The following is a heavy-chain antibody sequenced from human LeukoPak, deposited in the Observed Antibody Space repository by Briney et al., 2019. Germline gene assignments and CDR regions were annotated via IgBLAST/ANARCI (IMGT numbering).Heavy chain of an antibody. CDR3: ATYSNYGSYFDY. J-gene: IGHJ4*02. CDR2: FDPEDGET. Sequence: SSVKVSCKVSGYTLTELSMHWGRQAPGKGLECMGGFDPEDGETIYAQKFQGRVTMTEDTSTDTAYMELSSLRSEDTAVYYCATYSNYGSYFDYWGQGTLVTVSS. V-gene: IGHV1-24*01. D-gene: IGHD4-11*01. CDR1: GYTLTELS.